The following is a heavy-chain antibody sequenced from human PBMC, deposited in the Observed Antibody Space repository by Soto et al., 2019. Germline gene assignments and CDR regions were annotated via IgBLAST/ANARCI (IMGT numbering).Heavy chain of an antibody. D-gene: IGHD1-1*01. Sequence: PGESLKISCKGSGYIFSTSWIAWVRRTPGKGLEWMGIIYPGDSDARYTPSFQGQVTISADKSISTAYLQWSSLKASDTAMYYCARLGYTAAFDIWGQGKMVTVSS. V-gene: IGHV5-51*01. CDR1: GYIFSTSW. CDR2: IYPGDSDA. CDR3: ARLGYTAAFDI. J-gene: IGHJ3*02.